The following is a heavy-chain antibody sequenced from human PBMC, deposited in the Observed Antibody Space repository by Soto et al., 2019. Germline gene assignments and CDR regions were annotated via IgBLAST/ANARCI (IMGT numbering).Heavy chain of an antibody. V-gene: IGHV2-5*02. CDR3: VHGTLGSYGHVYFDY. J-gene: IGHJ4*02. CDR1: GFSVSSNGAR. D-gene: IGHD5-18*01. CDR2: IYWDDDK. Sequence: SGPTLVNPTQTITFTCSLSGFSVSSNGARVGWIRQPPGKALEWLALIYWDDDKKYNPSLKRRLTITKDTSENQVVITVTDVDPADTATYYCVHGTLGSYGHVYFDYWGQGTLVTVSS.